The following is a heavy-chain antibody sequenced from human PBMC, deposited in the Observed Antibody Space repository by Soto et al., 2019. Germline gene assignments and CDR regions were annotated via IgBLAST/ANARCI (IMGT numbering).Heavy chain of an antibody. D-gene: IGHD1-1*01. V-gene: IGHV7-4-1*01. CDR3: AGPALDPYYYYGMDV. CDR2: INTNTGNP. CDR1: GYTYTCNS. Sequence: ASVKASCTASGYTYTCNSMNWVRQAPGQGLEWMGWINTNTGNPTYAQGFTGRFVFSLDTSVSTAYLQICSLKAEDTAVYYCAGPALDPYYYYGMDVWGQGTTVTVSS. J-gene: IGHJ6*02.